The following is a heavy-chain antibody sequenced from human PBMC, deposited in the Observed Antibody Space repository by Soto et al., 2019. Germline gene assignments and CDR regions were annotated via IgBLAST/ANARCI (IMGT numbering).Heavy chain of an antibody. J-gene: IGHJ4*02. V-gene: IGHV4-31*03. CDR3: ARGVVVTAIQGYYFDY. Sequence: PSESLSLTCTVSGCSISSGGYYWSWIRQHPGKGLEWIGYIYYSGSTYYNPSLKSRVTISVDTSKNQFSLKLSSVTAADTAVYFCARGVVVTAIQGYYFDYWGQGSLVTVSS. D-gene: IGHD2-21*02. CDR2: IYYSGST. CDR1: GCSISSGGYY.